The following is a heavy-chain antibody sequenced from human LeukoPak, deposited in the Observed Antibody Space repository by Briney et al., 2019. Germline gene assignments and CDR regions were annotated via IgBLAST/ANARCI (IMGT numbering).Heavy chain of an antibody. CDR2: IYYSGST. D-gene: IGHD3-9*01. CDR1: GGSISSRSYY. CDR3: ARNALTNVADY. Sequence: PSETLSLTCIVSGGSISSRSYYWGWIRQPPGKGLEWIGNIYYSGSTYYNPSLKSRVTISVDTSKNQLSLKLSSVTAADTAVYYCARNALTNVADYWGQGTLVTVSS. V-gene: IGHV4-39*01. J-gene: IGHJ4*02.